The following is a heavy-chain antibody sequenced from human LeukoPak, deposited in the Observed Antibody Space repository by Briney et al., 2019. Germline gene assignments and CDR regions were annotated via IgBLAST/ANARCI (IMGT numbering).Heavy chain of an antibody. CDR2: ISSSSSYI. Sequence: PGGSLRLSCAASGFTFSSYSMNWVRQAPGKGLEWVSSISSSSSYIYYADSVKGRFTISRDNAKNSLYLQMNSLRAEDTAVYYCARVAGAYYYGSGLNMDVWGKGTTVTISS. V-gene: IGHV3-21*01. D-gene: IGHD3-10*01. CDR3: ARVAGAYYYGSGLNMDV. J-gene: IGHJ6*03. CDR1: GFTFSSYS.